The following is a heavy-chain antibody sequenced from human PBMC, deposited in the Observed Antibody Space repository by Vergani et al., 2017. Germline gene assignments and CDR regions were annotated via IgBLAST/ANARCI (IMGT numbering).Heavy chain of an antibody. J-gene: IGHJ4*02. D-gene: IGHD3-9*01. Sequence: QVQLVESGGGVVQPGGSLRLSCAVSGFTFSSYGMHWVRQAPGKGLEWVAFIRYDGSNKYYADSVKGRFTISRDNSKNTLYLQMNSLRAEDTAVYYCARDGHDILTGYQYYFDYWGQGTLVTVSS. CDR3: ARDGHDILTGYQYYFDY. CDR2: IRYDGSNK. V-gene: IGHV3-30*02. CDR1: GFTFSSYG.